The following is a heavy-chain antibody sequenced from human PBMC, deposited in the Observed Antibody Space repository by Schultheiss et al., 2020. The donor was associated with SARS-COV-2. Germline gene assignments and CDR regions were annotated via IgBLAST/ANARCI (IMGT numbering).Heavy chain of an antibody. V-gene: IGHV3-21*01. D-gene: IGHD1-1*01. CDR1: GFTFSSYA. CDR3: ARVRGTLFRDYYYGMDV. CDR2: ISSSSSYI. J-gene: IGHJ6*02. Sequence: GGSLRLSCAASGFTFSSYAMSWVRQAPGKGLEWVSSISSSSSYIYYADSVKGRFTISRDNSKNTLYLQMNSLRAEDTAVYYCARVRGTLFRDYYYGMDVWGQGTTVTVAS.